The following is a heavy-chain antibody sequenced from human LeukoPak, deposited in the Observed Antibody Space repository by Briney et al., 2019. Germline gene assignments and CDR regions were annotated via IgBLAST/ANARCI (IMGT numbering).Heavy chain of an antibody. CDR2: SNPDDGET. Sequence: ASVKVSCKVSGYTLTELSMHWVRQAPGKGLEWMGGSNPDDGETIYAQKFQGRVTMTEDTSTDTAYMELSSLRSEDTAVYYCATDYRSGSYFWFDPWGQGTLVTVSS. CDR1: GYTLTELS. V-gene: IGHV1-24*01. CDR3: ATDYRSGSYFWFDP. D-gene: IGHD3-10*01. J-gene: IGHJ5*02.